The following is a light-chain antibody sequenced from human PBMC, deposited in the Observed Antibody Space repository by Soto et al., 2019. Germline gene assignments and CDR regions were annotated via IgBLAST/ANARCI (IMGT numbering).Light chain of an antibody. CDR3: QQRNVWHTIT. CDR2: DAS. CDR1: QSVRTS. Sequence: EVVLTQSPATLSLSPGDRSTLSCRASQSVRTSLAWYQHKPGQAPRLVIYDASLRANGVPARFGGSGSATDFTLTINSLETEDFAVYYCQQRNVWHTITFGQGTRLEI. V-gene: IGKV3-11*01. J-gene: IGKJ5*01.